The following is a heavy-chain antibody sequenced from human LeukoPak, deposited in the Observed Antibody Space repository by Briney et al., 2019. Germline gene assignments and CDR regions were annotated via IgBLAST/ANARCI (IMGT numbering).Heavy chain of an antibody. Sequence: GRSLRLSCAASGFTFSDYYMGWIRHAPGKGLEWVSYISSSSSYTNYADSVKGRFTISRDNAKNSLYLQMNSLRAEDTAVYYCARGGDNIVVVVAATHDAFDIWGQGTMVTVSS. J-gene: IGHJ3*02. CDR1: GFTFSDYY. CDR2: ISSSSSYT. D-gene: IGHD2-15*01. CDR3: ARGGDNIVVVVAATHDAFDI. V-gene: IGHV3-11*05.